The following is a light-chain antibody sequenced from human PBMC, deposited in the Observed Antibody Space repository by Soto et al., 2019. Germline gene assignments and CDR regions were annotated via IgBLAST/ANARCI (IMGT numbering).Light chain of an antibody. CDR3: PQSFSTPPT. J-gene: IGKJ1*01. Sequence: DIQLTQSPSFLSASVGDRVTVTCRASQGIINFLNWYQHKRGEAPILLIYGASNLQNGVPSRFSGSGSGADFTLTISRLQPEAFETYYCPQSFSTPPTFG. CDR1: QGIINF. CDR2: GAS. V-gene: IGKV1-39*01.